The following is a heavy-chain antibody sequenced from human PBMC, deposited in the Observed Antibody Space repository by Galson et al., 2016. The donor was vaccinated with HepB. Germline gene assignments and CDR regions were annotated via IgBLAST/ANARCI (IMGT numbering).Heavy chain of an antibody. CDR1: GFTFSLYG. CDR3: ARDLGVRGYGREPRDAYDL. Sequence: SLRLSCAASGFTFSLYGMQWVRQAPGKGLEWVAVVWFDGYTKFYADSVRGRFTDSRDSSRDTVDLQINNLRAEDTAMYFCARDLGVRGYGREPRDAYDLWGQGTMVSVSS. J-gene: IGHJ3*01. V-gene: IGHV3-33*01. D-gene: IGHD3-10*01. CDR2: VWFDGYTK.